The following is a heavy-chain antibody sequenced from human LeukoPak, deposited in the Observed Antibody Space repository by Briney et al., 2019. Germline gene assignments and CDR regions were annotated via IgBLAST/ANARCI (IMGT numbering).Heavy chain of an antibody. V-gene: IGHV3-23*01. CDR3: AKDGPYYYGSGSYYRGWYFDY. J-gene: IGHJ4*02. CDR2: ISGSGGST. CDR1: GFTFSSYW. D-gene: IGHD3-10*01. Sequence: GGSLRLSCAASGFTFSSYWMSWVRQAPGKGLEWVSAISGSGGSTYYADSVKGRFTISRDNSKNTLYLQMNSLRAEDTAVYYCAKDGPYYYGSGSYYRGWYFDYWGQGTLVTVSS.